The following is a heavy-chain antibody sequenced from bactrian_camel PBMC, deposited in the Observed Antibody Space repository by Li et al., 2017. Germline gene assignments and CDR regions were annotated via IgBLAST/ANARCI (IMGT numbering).Heavy chain of an antibody. V-gene: IGHV3S1*01. CDR3: ATHDDPDWTFND. Sequence: HVQLVESGGGLVQPGGSLRLSCAASGFAFSQLSMSWVRQAPGKGLEWVSTINTSGTNTYYAESVKGRFTVSRDNAKNTVFLQMNSLKSEDTGLYYCATHDDPDWTFNDWGQGTQVTVS. J-gene: IGHJ4*01. CDR2: INTSGTNT. CDR1: GFAFSQLS. D-gene: IGHD1*01.